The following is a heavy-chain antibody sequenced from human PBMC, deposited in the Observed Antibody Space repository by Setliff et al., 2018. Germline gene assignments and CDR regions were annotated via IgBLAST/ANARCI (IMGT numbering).Heavy chain of an antibody. V-gene: IGHV1-18*01. CDR1: GYTFRQSI. CDR2: IGVYSGNT. D-gene: IGHD3-3*01. J-gene: IGHJ5*02. CDR3: MRLVRFCSRTVCQRTSGDEA. Sequence: ASVKVSCKASGYTFRQSIVSWVRQAPGQGLEWLGWIGVYSGNTYSAQRFQGRVSLTTDESTNTAYLELRGLRSDDTAVYYCMRLVRFCSRTVCQRTSGDEAWGQGTLVTVSS.